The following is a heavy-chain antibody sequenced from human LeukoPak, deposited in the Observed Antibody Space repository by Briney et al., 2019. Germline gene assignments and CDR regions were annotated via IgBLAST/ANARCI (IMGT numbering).Heavy chain of an antibody. Sequence: GGSLRLSCAASGFAFSSYNMKWVRQAPGKGREWVSFISTTSTYIYYEDSVKGRFTVSRDNSKNFLYLQIDSQRDEDTAVYYCARAGTCSSTSCDGGIEYWGQGTLVTVSS. D-gene: IGHD2-2*01. J-gene: IGHJ4*02. V-gene: IGHV3-21*06. CDR2: ISTTSTYI. CDR1: GFAFSSYN. CDR3: ARAGTCSSTSCDGGIEY.